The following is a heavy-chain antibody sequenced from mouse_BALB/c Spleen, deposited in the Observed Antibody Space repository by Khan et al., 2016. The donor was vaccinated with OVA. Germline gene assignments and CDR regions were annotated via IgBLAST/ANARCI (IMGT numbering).Heavy chain of an antibody. D-gene: IGHD2-2*01. CDR2: IDPFSGDT. V-gene: IGHV1-31*01. CDR1: GYSFTSYY. Sequence: VQLQQSGPELMKPGASVKISCKASGYSFTSYYIHWVMESHGKSLAWIGYIDPFSGDTTYNQKFKGKATLTVDKSSSTAYILLSNLTSEDSAVYYCTRHGYVAWFTYWGQGTLVTVSA. CDR3: TRHGYVAWFTY. J-gene: IGHJ3*01.